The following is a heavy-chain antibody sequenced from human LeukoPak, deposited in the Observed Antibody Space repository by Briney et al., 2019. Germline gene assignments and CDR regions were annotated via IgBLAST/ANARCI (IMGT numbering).Heavy chain of an antibody. J-gene: IGHJ4*02. CDR1: GCSFNSDW. CDR2: IKHDESEK. V-gene: IGHV3-7*01. D-gene: IGHD3-16*01. CDR3: TRRLDD. Sequence: GGSLRLSCAASGCSFNSDWMDGVRQAPGKGLEWVADIKHDESEKNYLDSVKGRFTISRDNAQNSLYLQMNGLRVEDTAVYYCTRRLDDWGQGTLVTVSS.